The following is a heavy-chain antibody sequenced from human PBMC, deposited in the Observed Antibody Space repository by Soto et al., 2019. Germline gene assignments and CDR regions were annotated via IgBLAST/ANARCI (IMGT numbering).Heavy chain of an antibody. D-gene: IGHD3-16*01. CDR1: GFTFSNYA. J-gene: IGHJ5*01. CDR3: ARWMMLHVVTPARDS. Sequence: EVQLLESGGGLVQPGGSLKLSCAASGFTFSNYAMTWVRQAPGKGLEWVAAISASGNSPYYAESARGRFTISRDNSKNIVSLHMDGLSAEDTAIYFWARWMMLHVVTPARDSWGQGTLVTVS. CDR2: ISASGNSP. V-gene: IGHV3-23*01.